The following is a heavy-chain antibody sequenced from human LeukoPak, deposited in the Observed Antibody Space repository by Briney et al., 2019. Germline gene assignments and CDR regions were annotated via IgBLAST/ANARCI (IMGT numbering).Heavy chain of an antibody. CDR3: ARAWRYSSGWYDY. D-gene: IGHD6-19*01. CDR2: IKQDGSEK. V-gene: IGHV3-7*05. CDR1: EFTFSNYW. J-gene: IGHJ4*02. Sequence: GGSLRLSCAAAEFTFSNYWMGWVRQAPGKGLEWVANIKQDGSEKYYVDSVKGRFTISRDNAKNSLYVQLNSLRAEDTAVYYRARAWRYSSGWYDYWGQGTLVTVSS.